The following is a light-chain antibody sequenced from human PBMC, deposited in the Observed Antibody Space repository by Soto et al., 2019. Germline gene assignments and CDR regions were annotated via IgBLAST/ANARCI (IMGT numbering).Light chain of an antibody. V-gene: IGKV1-5*03. J-gene: IGKJ4*01. CDR2: KAS. CDR1: QSISSW. CDR3: QQYNSYSLT. Sequence: EIRVSQSPSTLSASVGDRVTITCRASQSISSWLAWYQQKPGKAPKLLIYKASSLESGVPSRFSGSGSGTEFTLTISSLQPDDFATYYCQQYNSYSLTFAGGTKVAI.